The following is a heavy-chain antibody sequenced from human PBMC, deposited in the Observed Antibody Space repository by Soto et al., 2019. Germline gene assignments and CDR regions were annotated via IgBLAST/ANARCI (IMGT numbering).Heavy chain of an antibody. D-gene: IGHD6-19*01. V-gene: IGHV3-33*01. J-gene: IGHJ6*04. CDR1: GFTFNSYG. Sequence: PGGSLRLSCTASGFTFNSYGFNWVRQAPGKGLEWVAVIWYDGNTKYYADSVKGRFTISRDNLRSTVYLQMNSLTAEDTAVYYCARPLVAPVAGPYYYCMHVWRKGTTVTVSS. CDR2: IWYDGNTK. CDR3: ARPLVAPVAGPYYYCMHV.